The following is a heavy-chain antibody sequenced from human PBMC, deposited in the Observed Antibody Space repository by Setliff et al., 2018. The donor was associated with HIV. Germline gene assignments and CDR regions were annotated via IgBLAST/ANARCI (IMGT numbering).Heavy chain of an antibody. CDR3: AITPLYYDSSGYYWPLNDY. V-gene: IGHV4-34*01. D-gene: IGHD3-22*01. CDR1: GGSFSGYY. CDR2: INHSGST. J-gene: IGHJ4*02. Sequence: PSETLSLTCSVYGGSFSGYYWSWIRQPPGKGLEWIGEINHSGSTNYNPSLKSRVTISVDTSKNQFSLKLSSVTAADTAVYYCAITPLYYDSSGYYWPLNDYWGQGTLVTVSS.